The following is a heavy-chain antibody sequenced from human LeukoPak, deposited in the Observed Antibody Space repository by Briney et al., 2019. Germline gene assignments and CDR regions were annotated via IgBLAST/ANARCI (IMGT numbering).Heavy chain of an antibody. CDR2: ISSSGSTI. CDR3: AELGITMIGGV. V-gene: IGHV3-48*03. Sequence: PGGSPRLCCAASGFTFSSYEMNWVRHAPGKGLEWVSYISSSGSTIYYADSVKGRFTISRDNAKNSLYLQMNSLRAEDTAVYYCAELGITMIGGVWGKGTTVTISS. J-gene: IGHJ6*04. D-gene: IGHD3-10*02. CDR1: GFTFSSYE.